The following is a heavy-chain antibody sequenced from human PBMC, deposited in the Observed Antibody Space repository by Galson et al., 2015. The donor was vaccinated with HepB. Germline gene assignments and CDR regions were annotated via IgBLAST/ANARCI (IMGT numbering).Heavy chain of an antibody. V-gene: IGHV2-5*02. Sequence: WDDDKHYNPSLKSRLTITKDTSKNQVVLTMTNMDPVDTATYYCAHTSSGDSYSKWGQGTLVTVSS. CDR2: WDDDK. D-gene: IGHD2-21*01. CDR3: AHTSSGDSYSK. J-gene: IGHJ4*02.